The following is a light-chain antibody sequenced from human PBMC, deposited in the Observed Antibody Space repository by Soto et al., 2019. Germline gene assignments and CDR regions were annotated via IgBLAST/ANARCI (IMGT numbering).Light chain of an antibody. CDR2: DAS. V-gene: IGKV3-11*01. J-gene: IGKJ5*01. CDR3: QQRSNWPLT. CDR1: QSVSSY. Sequence: EIAMTQSQATLSVSPGERATLFCRASQSVSSYFAWYQQKPGQAPNLLIYDASNRATGIPARFSGSGSGTDFTLTISSLEPEDFAVYYCQQRSNWPLTFGQGTRLEI.